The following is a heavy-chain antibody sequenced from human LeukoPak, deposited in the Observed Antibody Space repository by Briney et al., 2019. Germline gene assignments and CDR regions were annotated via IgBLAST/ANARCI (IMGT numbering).Heavy chain of an antibody. D-gene: IGHD1-26*01. CDR1: GFTFSSYG. V-gene: IGHV3-30*18. J-gene: IGHJ4*02. CDR3: AKEGSSGSYFLWTVSAYFDY. Sequence: GRSLRRSCAASGFTFSSYGMHWVRQAPGKGLEWVAVISYDGSNKYYADSVKGRFTISRDNSKNTLYLQMNSLRAEDTAVYYCAKEGSSGSYFLWTVSAYFDYWGQGTLVTVSS. CDR2: ISYDGSNK.